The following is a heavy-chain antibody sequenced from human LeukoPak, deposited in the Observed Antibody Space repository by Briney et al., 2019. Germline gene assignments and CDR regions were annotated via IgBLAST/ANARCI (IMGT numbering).Heavy chain of an antibody. J-gene: IGHJ4*02. CDR2: IYYSGST. CDR1: GGSISTYF. CDR3: ARSRTLTTHFDY. D-gene: IGHD4-11*01. V-gene: IGHV4-59*04. Sequence: PSETLSLTCTVSGGSISTYFWSWIRQPPGKGLEWIGTIYYSGSTYYNPSLKSRVTISVDTSKNQFSLKLSSVTAADTAVYYCARSRTLTTHFDYWGQGTLVTVSS.